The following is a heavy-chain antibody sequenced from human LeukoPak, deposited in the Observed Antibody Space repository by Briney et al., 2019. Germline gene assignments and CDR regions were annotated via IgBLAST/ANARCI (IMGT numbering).Heavy chain of an antibody. CDR1: GGSISSGTYY. V-gene: IGHV4-61*02. D-gene: IGHD3-22*01. Sequence: SQTLSLTCTVSGGSISSGTYYWSWIRQPAGKGLEWIGRIYTSGSTNYNPSLKSRVTISVGTSKNQFSLKLSSVTAADTAVYYCARVGYYESIQHWGQGTLVTVSS. CDR2: IYTSGST. CDR3: ARVGYYESIQH. J-gene: IGHJ1*01.